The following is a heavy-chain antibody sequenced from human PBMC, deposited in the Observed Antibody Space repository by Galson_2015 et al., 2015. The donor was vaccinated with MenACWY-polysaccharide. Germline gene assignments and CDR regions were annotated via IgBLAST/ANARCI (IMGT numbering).Heavy chain of an antibody. CDR3: ARDRERNIRASFDS. Sequence: SETLSLTCTVSGGSVNTYFWSWIRQPAGEALEWVGRIYSSGSINYNPSLKSRVTMSIDTSKNQFSLKLTSVTAADTAVYFCARDRERNIRASFDSWGQGILVTVSS. D-gene: IGHD1-26*01. CDR2: IYSSGSI. V-gene: IGHV4-4*07. J-gene: IGHJ4*02. CDR1: GGSVNTYF.